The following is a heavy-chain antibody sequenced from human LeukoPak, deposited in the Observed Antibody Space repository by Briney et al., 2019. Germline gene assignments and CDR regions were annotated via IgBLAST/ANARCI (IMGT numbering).Heavy chain of an antibody. Sequence: PGGSLRLSCAASGFTFSSYSMNWVRQAPGKGLEWVSSISSSSSYIYYADSVKGRFTISRDNAKNSLYLQMNSLRAEDTAVYYCARGGPAAVYYYMDVWGKGTTVIVSS. D-gene: IGHD2-2*01. CDR2: ISSSSSYI. V-gene: IGHV3-21*01. J-gene: IGHJ6*03. CDR3: ARGGPAAVYYYMDV. CDR1: GFTFSSYS.